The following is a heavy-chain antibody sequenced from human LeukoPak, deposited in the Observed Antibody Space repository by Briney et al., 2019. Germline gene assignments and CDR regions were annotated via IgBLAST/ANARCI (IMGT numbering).Heavy chain of an antibody. Sequence: GGSLRLSCEASGFTFSRYSMNWVRQAPGKGLEWVSSISSSMALYYADSVKGRFSISRDNAKNSLYLQMNSLRAEDTAVYYCARDYYGDYALDYWGQGTLVTVSS. CDR1: GFTFSRYS. CDR2: ISSSMAL. V-gene: IGHV3-21*01. CDR3: ARDYYGDYALDY. D-gene: IGHD4-17*01. J-gene: IGHJ4*02.